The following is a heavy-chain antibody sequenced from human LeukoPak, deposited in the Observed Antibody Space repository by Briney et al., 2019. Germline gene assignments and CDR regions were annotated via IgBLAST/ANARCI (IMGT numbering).Heavy chain of an antibody. V-gene: IGHV3-74*01. CDR3: ARGSDIAAAVKVYGFEY. CDR1: GFTFSSYW. D-gene: IGHD6-13*01. Sequence: PGGSLRLSCVASGFTFSSYWMHWVRQAPGKGPVWVSGINRDGSSTNYADSAKGRFTISRDNAKNTLYLQMNSLRAEDTAVYYCARGSDIAAAVKVYGFEYWGQGTLVTVSS. CDR2: INRDGSST. J-gene: IGHJ4*02.